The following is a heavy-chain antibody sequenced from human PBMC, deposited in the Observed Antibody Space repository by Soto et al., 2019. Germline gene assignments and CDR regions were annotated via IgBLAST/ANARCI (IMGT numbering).Heavy chain of an antibody. CDR3: ARYIPGVRYYGMDV. CDR1: GFTFSSYG. J-gene: IGHJ6*02. Sequence: GGSLRLSCAASGFTFSSYGMHWVRQAPGKGLEWVAVIWYDGTNKYYADSVKGRFTISRDNSGNTLFLQMYSLRAEDTAVYYCARYIPGVRYYGMDVWGQGTTVTVSS. V-gene: IGHV3-33*01. CDR2: IWYDGTNK. D-gene: IGHD2-2*01.